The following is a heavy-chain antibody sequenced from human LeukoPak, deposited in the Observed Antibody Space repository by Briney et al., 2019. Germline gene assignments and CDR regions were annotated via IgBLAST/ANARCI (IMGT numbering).Heavy chain of an antibody. J-gene: IGHJ4*02. CDR1: GGTFSSYA. D-gene: IGHD2-15*01. CDR3: ARDPTLHCSGGSCYSGFDY. V-gene: IGHV1-69*13. Sequence: VASVKVSCKAYGGTFSSYAISWVRQAPGQGLEWMGGITPIFGTANYAQKFQGRVTITADESTSTAYMELSSLRSEDTAVYYCARDPTLHCSGGSCYSGFDYWGQGTQVTVSS. CDR2: ITPIFGTA.